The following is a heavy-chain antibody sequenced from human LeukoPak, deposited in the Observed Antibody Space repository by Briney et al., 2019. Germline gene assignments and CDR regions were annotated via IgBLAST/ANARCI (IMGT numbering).Heavy chain of an antibody. V-gene: IGHV4-61*05. CDR2: IYYSGST. CDR3: ATTLRRGRQESDY. Sequence: PSETLSLTCTVSDGSISSSSYYWGWIRQPPGKGLEWIGYIYYSGSTNYNPSLKSRVTISVDTSKNQFSLKLSSVTAADTAVYYCATTLRRGRQESDYWGQGTLVTVSS. D-gene: IGHD2-15*01. J-gene: IGHJ4*02. CDR1: DGSISSSSYY.